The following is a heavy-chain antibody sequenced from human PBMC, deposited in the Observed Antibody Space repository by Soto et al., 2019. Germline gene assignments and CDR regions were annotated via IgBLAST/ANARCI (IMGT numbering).Heavy chain of an antibody. V-gene: IGHV3-21*01. Sequence: GGSLRLSCAASGFTFSSYSMNWVRQAPGKGLEWVSSISSSSYIYYADSVKGRFTISRDNAKNSLYLQMNSLRAEDTAVYYCARGDGSGSYYKRYFDYWGQGTLVTVSS. CDR1: GFTFSSYS. CDR2: ISSSSYI. D-gene: IGHD3-10*01. J-gene: IGHJ4*02. CDR3: ARGDGSGSYYKRYFDY.